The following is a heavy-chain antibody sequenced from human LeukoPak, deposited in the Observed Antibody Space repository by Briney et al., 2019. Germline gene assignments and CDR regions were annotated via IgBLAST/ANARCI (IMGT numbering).Heavy chain of an antibody. J-gene: IGHJ4*02. D-gene: IGHD5-18*01. CDR3: ARNEWVTAFDY. CDR1: GFTFSSYW. Sequence: GGSLRLSCAVSGFTFSSYWMHWVRQAPGKGLAWVSDINTDGSTTRYADSVKGRFTISRDNAKNTLYLQMNGLRVEDTAVYYCARNEWVTAFDYWGQGTLVTVSS. CDR2: INTDGSTT. V-gene: IGHV3-74*01.